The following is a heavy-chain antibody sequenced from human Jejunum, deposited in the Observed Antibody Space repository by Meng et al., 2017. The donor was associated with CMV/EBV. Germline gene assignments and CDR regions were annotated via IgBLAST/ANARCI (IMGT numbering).Heavy chain of an antibody. Sequence: LVDSGGCFVQPGASLRLSCAGSGTSVTTNYITWVRQTPGKGLEWVSVIYSGGDKTYYADSVKGRFTISRDSSRNTLYLQMTSLRAGDTALYYCARGAMSFESWGQGTLVTVSS. J-gene: IGHJ5*01. CDR1: GTSVTTNY. V-gene: IGHV3-66*01. CDR3: ARGAMSFES. CDR2: IYSGGDKT.